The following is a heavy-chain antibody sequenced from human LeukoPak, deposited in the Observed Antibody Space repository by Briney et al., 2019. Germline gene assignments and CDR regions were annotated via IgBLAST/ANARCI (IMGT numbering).Heavy chain of an antibody. Sequence: SETLSLTCAVYGGFFSGYYWSWIRQPPGKGLEWIGEINHSGSTNYNPSLKSRVTISVDTSKNQFSLKLSSVTAADTAVYYCARGKRAVAGKDYWGQGTLVTVSS. CDR1: GGFFSGYY. D-gene: IGHD6-19*01. V-gene: IGHV4-34*01. CDR3: ARGKRAVAGKDY. CDR2: INHSGST. J-gene: IGHJ4*02.